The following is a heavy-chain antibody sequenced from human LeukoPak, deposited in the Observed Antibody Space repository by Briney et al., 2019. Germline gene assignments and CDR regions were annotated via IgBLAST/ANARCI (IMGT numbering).Heavy chain of an antibody. D-gene: IGHD3-3*01. J-gene: IGHJ6*03. Sequence: PSETLSLTCTVSGDSVSSGSYYWNWIRQPAGKGLEWIGRIYISGSTNYNPSLKSRVTMSVDTSKNQFSLKLSSVTAADTAVYYCARVSLGLVDVPHWSGYPPSVPYYMDVWGKGTTVTVSS. V-gene: IGHV4-61*02. CDR2: IYISGST. CDR1: GDSVSSGSYY. CDR3: ARVSLGLVDVPHWSGYPPSVPYYMDV.